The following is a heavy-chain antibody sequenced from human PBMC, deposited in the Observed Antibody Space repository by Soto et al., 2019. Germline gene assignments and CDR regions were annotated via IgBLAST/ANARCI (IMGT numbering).Heavy chain of an antibody. D-gene: IGHD1-1*01. V-gene: IGHV3-74*01. CDR1: ERPFSDDW. Sequence: EVRLVESGGGLVQPGGSLSFSGVPSERPFSDDWFHWGRQAPGKGLMWVSGIRSNERGTAYAAPVKGRFTISRDNANNTVYLQMNNLRAEDTAVYYCGRVDWNPGGDWGQGTLVTVSS. CDR2: IRSNERGT. CDR3: GRVDWNPGGD. J-gene: IGHJ4*02.